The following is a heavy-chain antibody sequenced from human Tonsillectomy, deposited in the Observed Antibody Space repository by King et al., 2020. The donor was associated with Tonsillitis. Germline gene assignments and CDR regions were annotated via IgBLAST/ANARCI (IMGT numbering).Heavy chain of an antibody. J-gene: IGHJ5*02. CDR2: ISGYDGNI. V-gene: IGHV1-18*01. CDR1: GYTFLSYG. CDR3: ARDWFRCYYWRRGAWFDP. D-gene: IGHD3-22*01. Sequence: QLVQSGTEVKKPGASVTVSCKASGYTFLSYGVSWVRQAPGQGLEWMGWISGYDGNIDYAQKFQGRVTMTTDTSTSTAYMELRRLTSDDTAFYCCARDWFRCYYWRRGAWFDPWGQGTLVTVSS.